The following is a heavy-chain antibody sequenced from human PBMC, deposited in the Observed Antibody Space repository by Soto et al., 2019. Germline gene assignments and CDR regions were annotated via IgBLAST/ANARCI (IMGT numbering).Heavy chain of an antibody. CDR3: AKGRGSGWAWYFDN. CDR2: ISRSGTVI. D-gene: IGHD6-19*01. Sequence: GGSLRLSCVASGFTFSGYEMSWVRQAPGQGLECLSYISRSGTVIHYADSVKGRFTLSRDNAENSLYLQMNSLRAEDTAVYYCAKGRGSGWAWYFDNWGQGTLVTVSS. V-gene: IGHV3-48*03. CDR1: GFTFSGYE. J-gene: IGHJ4*02.